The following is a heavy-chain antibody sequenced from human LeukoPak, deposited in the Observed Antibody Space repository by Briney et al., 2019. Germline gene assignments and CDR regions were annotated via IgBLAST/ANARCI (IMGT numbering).Heavy chain of an antibody. J-gene: IGHJ4*02. V-gene: IGHV4-61*02. CDR2: IYTSGST. D-gene: IGHD6-13*01. CDR3: ARKSFHTSSYDY. Sequence: SQTLSLTCTVSGGSISSGSYYWSWIRQPAGKGLKWIGRIYTSGSTNYNPSLKSRVTISVDTSKNQFSLNLSSVTAADTAVYYCARKSFHTSSYDYWGQGTLVTVSS. CDR1: GGSISSGSYY.